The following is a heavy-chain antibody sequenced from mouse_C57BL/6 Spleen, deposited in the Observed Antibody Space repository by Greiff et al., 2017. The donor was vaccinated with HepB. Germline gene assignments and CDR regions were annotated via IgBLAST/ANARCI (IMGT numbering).Heavy chain of an antibody. V-gene: IGHV5-17*01. CDR2: ISSGSSTI. CDR1: GFTFSDYG. CDR3: ARRQRYAMDY. Sequence: EVKLVESGGGLVKPGGSLKLSCAASGFTFSDYGMHWVRQAPEKGLEWVAYISSGSSTIYYADTVKGRFTISRDNAKNTLFLQMTSLRSEDTAMYYCARRQRYAMDYWGQGTSVTVSS. J-gene: IGHJ4*01. D-gene: IGHD3-2*01.